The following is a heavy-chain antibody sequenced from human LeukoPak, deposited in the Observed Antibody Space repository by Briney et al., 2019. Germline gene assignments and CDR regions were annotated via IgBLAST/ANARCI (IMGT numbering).Heavy chain of an antibody. Sequence: SVKVSCKASGGTFTSYAISWVRQAPGQGLEWMGGIIPIFGTANYAQKFQGRVTITADESTSTAYTELSSLRSEDTAVYYSAREVKGHCSSTSCYAPYYYYMDVWGKGTTVTVSS. CDR3: AREVKGHCSSTSCYAPYYYYMDV. V-gene: IGHV1-69*13. CDR2: IIPIFGTA. J-gene: IGHJ6*03. CDR1: GGTFTSYA. D-gene: IGHD2-2*01.